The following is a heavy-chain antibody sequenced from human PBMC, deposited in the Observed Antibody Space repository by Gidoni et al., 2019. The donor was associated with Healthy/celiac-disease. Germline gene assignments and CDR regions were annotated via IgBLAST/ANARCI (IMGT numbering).Heavy chain of an antibody. Sequence: QVQLVESGGGVVQPGRSLRLSCAASGFTFSSYGMHWVRQAPGKGLGWVAVISDDGSNKYYADSVKGRFTISRDNSKNTLYLQMNSLRAEDTAVYYCAKDRGVGAPSYWGQGTLVTVSS. D-gene: IGHD1-26*01. CDR3: AKDRGVGAPSY. J-gene: IGHJ4*02. V-gene: IGHV3-30*18. CDR1: GFTFSSYG. CDR2: ISDDGSNK.